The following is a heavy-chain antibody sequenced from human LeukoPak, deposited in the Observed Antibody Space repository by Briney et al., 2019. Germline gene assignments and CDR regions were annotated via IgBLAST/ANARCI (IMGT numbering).Heavy chain of an antibody. Sequence: GGSLRLSCAASGFTFSSYSMNWVRQAPGKGLEWVSYISSSSTIYYADSVKGRFTISRDNAKNSLYLQMNSLRAEDTAVYYCAWGVVGAKGLYWGQGTLVTVSS. CDR3: AWGVVGAKGLY. D-gene: IGHD1-26*01. CDR2: ISSSSTI. J-gene: IGHJ4*02. CDR1: GFTFSSYS. V-gene: IGHV3-48*04.